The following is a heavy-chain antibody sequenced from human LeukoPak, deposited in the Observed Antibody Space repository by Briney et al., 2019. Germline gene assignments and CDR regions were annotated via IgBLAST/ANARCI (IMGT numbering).Heavy chain of an antibody. CDR3: ARGPAGYN. D-gene: IGHD1-1*01. Sequence: PGGSLRLSCAASGFTFSSYWMNWVRQAPGKGLEWVSVIYSGGSTDYADSVKGRFTISRDNLKNTLYLQMNSLRAEDTAVYYCARGPAGYNWGQGTLVTFSS. J-gene: IGHJ4*02. CDR2: IYSGGST. CDR1: GFTFSSYW. V-gene: IGHV3-53*01.